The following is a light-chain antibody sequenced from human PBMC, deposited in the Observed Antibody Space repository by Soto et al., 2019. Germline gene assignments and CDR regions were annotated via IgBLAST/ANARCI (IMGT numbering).Light chain of an antibody. V-gene: IGLV2-8*01. Sequence: QSALTQPPSASGSPGQSVAISCTGTSSDVGGCSYVSWYQQHPGKAPKLMIYEVNKRPSGVPDRFSGSKSGNTASLTVSGLQAEDEADYYCSSYASSSNVFGTGTKLTVL. CDR2: EVN. J-gene: IGLJ1*01. CDR3: SSYASSSNV. CDR1: SSDVGGCSY.